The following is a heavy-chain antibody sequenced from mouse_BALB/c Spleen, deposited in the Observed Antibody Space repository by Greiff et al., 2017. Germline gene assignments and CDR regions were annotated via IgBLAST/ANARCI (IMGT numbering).Heavy chain of an antibody. V-gene: IGHV5-6*01. J-gene: IGHJ1*01. Sequence: EVKLMESGGDLVKPGGSLKLSCAASGFTFSSYGMSWVRQTPDKRLEWVATISSGGSYTYYPDSVKGRFTISRDNAKNTLYLQMSSLKSEDTAMYYCARHEGPTTANWYFDVWGAGTTVTVSS. D-gene: IGHD1-2*01. CDR3: ARHEGPTTANWYFDV. CDR2: ISSGGSYT. CDR1: GFTFSSYG.